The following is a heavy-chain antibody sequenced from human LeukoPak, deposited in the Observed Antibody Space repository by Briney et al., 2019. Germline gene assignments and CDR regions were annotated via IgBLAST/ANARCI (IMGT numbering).Heavy chain of an antibody. V-gene: IGHV1-18*01. D-gene: IGHD4-11*01. CDR1: GYTFTSYG. CDR3: ARDLYRDSLPVSWFDP. J-gene: IGHJ5*02. CDR2: ISDYNGNT. Sequence: ASVKVSCKASGYTFTSYGISWVRQAPGQGLGWMGWISDYNGNTNYAQKLQGRVTMTTDTSTSTAYMELRNLRSDDTAVYYCARDLYRDSLPVSWFDPWGQGTLVTVSS.